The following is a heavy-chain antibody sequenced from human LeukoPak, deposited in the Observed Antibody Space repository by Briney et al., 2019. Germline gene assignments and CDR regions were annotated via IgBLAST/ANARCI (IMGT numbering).Heavy chain of an antibody. D-gene: IGHD2-8*01. CDR3: ARFARGDLYVWFDP. V-gene: IGHV4-38-2*01. CDR2: IHHSWSP. Sequence: SDPLSLTCAVSGYSISSGYYWGWIRQPPGKGLEWIGTIHHSWSPSYNPYLTSRATILVDTSNNQFALNLSSVTVAVTAAYYCARFARGDLYVWFDPWGQGTLVTVSS. CDR1: GYSISSGYY. J-gene: IGHJ5*02.